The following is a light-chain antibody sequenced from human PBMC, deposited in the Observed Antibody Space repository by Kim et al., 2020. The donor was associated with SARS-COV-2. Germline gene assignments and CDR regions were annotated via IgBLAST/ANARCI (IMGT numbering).Light chain of an antibody. Sequence: LRQTVRLTCQGDSLKNYYTTWYQQRPGQAPLLLLYGKSNRPSGIPDRFSGSASGNTASLTITGAQAEDEADYYCTSRDSSGDHVVFGGGTKVTVL. CDR1: SLKNYY. V-gene: IGLV3-19*01. CDR3: TSRDSSGDHVV. CDR2: GKS. J-gene: IGLJ2*01.